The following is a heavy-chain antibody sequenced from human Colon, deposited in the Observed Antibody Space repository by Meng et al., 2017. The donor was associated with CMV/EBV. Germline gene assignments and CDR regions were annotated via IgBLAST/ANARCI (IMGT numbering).Heavy chain of an antibody. CDR3: ARDTKGATTTCPFDS. J-gene: IGHJ4*02. D-gene: IGHD1-14*01. V-gene: IGHV3-66*01. CDR1: GFTVSCRY. Sequence: EVELVESGGGLVQAGGCLRLYCAASGFTVSCRYMNWVRQAPGTTLEWVSLIYSATTTYYPDSVKGRLIVSRDKSKNAVCLQMNRLRGEDTAVSYCARDTKGATTTCPFDSWGQGTLVTVSS. CDR2: IYSATTT.